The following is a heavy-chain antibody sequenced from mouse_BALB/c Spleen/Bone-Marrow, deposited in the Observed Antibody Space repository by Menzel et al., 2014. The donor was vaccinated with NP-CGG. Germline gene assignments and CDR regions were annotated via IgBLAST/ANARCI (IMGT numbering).Heavy chain of an antibody. CDR3: TRSYYGNYFDV. D-gene: IGHD2-1*01. CDR2: INPSNGGT. Sequence: QVQLQQSGAELVKPGASVKLSCKASGYTFTSYYMYWVKQRPGRGLEWIGEINPSNGGTNFNEKFKSKATLTVDKSSSTAYMQLSSPTSEDSAVYYCTRSYYGNYFDVWGAGTTVTVSS. V-gene: IGHV1S81*02. CDR1: GYTFTSYY. J-gene: IGHJ1*01.